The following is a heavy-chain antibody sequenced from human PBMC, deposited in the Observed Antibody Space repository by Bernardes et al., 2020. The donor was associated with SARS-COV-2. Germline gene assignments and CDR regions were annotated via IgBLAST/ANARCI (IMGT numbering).Heavy chain of an antibody. D-gene: IGHD1-1*01. Sequence: GGSLRLSCATSGFTLTNDWMNWFRQAPGKGLEWVGRIKTKTDGTTTDYAAPVKGRFSILREDSKNTLYLQMNSLKTEDTAIYYCTTQSRSSWGQGTLVTVSS. CDR3: TTQSRSS. CDR2: IKTKTDGTTT. V-gene: IGHV3-15*01. J-gene: IGHJ5*02. CDR1: GFTLTNDW.